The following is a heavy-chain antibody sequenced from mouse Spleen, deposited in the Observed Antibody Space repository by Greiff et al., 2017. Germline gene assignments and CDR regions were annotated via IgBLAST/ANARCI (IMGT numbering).Heavy chain of an antibody. D-gene: IGHD2-1*01. Sequence: EVQLQESGPELVKPGASVKISCKASGYSFTDYNMNWVKQSTGKSLEWIGIINPNCGTTSYNQKFKGKATLTVDQSSSTAYMQLNSLTSEDSAVYYCARSGCGNYWFAYWGQGTLGTVSA. V-gene: IGHV1-39*01. J-gene: IGHJ3*01. CDR3: ARSGCGNYWFAY. CDR2: INPNCGTT. CDR1: GYSFTDYN.